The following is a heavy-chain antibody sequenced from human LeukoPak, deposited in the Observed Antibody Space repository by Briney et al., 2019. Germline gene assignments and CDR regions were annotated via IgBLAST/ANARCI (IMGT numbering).Heavy chain of an antibody. CDR2: IYYSGST. Sequence: SETLSLTCTVSGGSISSYYWSWIRQPPGKGLEWIGYIYYSGSTNYNPSLKSRVTISVDTSKNQFSLKLSFVTAADTAVYYCARDHGGNSGLADYWGQGTLVTVSS. CDR1: GGSISSYY. D-gene: IGHD4-23*01. CDR3: ARDHGGNSGLADY. V-gene: IGHV4-59*01. J-gene: IGHJ4*02.